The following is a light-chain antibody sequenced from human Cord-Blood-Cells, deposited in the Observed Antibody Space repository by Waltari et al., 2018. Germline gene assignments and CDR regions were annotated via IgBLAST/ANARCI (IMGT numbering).Light chain of an antibody. CDR1: QSVSSSY. J-gene: IGKJ2*01. CDR2: GAS. V-gene: IGKV3-20*01. Sequence: IVLTQSPGTLSLSPGERATLPCRASQSVSSSYLAWYQQKPGQAPRLLIYGASSRATGLPGRFSGSGSGTDFTLTISRLEPEDFAVYYCQQYGSSPYTFGQGTKLESK. CDR3: QQYGSSPYT.